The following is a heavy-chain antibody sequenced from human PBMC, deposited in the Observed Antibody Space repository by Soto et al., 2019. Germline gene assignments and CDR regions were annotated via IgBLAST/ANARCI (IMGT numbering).Heavy chain of an antibody. CDR3: PKGLLWFGSRGGFAP. J-gene: IGHJ5*02. CDR2: VSRNGDNT. V-gene: IGHV3-23*01. CDR1: GFTFSSYA. Sequence: GVLRLSCSASGFTFSSYAMTWVRQAPGKGLEWVSIVSRNGDNTYYADSVKGRFTISRDNSKNTLYFQMNSLRAEDTAVYYCPKGLLWFGSRGGFAPWGQGTLVTVSS. D-gene: IGHD3-10*01.